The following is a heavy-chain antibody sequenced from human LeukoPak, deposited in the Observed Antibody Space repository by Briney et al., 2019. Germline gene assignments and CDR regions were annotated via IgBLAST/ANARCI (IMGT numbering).Heavy chain of an antibody. CDR3: ARVFVLPLLGYCSSTSCPGAWFDP. CDR2: ISAYNGNT. J-gene: IGHJ5*02. Sequence: GASVKVSCKSSGYTFTSYGISWVRQAPGQGLEWMGWISAYNGNTNYAQKLQGRVTMTTDTYTSTAYMELRSLRSDDTAVYYCARVFVLPLLGYCSSTSCPGAWFDPWGQGTLVTVSS. V-gene: IGHV1-18*01. D-gene: IGHD2-2*01. CDR1: GYTFTSYG.